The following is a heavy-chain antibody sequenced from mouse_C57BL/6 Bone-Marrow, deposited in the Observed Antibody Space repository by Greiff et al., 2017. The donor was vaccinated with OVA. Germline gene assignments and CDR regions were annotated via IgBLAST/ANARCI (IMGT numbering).Heavy chain of an antibody. D-gene: IGHD3-1*01. CDR2: INPYNGGT. CDR1: GYTFTDYY. CDR3: ARSGSFWFAY. Sequence: VQLQQSGPVLVKPGASVKMSCKASGYTFTDYYMNWVKQSHGKSLEWIGVINPYNGGTSYNQKFKGKATLTVDKSSSTAYMELNSLTSEDSAVYYCARSGSFWFAYWGQGTLVTVSA. V-gene: IGHV1-19*01. J-gene: IGHJ3*01.